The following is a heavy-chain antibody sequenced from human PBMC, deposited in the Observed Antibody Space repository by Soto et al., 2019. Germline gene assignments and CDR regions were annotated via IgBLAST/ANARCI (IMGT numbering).Heavy chain of an antibody. J-gene: IGHJ6*02. V-gene: IGHV3-9*01. D-gene: IGHD6-13*01. CDR2: ISWNSGSI. CDR3: AKGYSSSGTVYYGMDV. CDR1: GFTFDDYA. Sequence: LRLSCAASGFTFDDYAMHWVRQAPGKGLEWVSGISWNSGSIGYADSVKGRFTISRDNAKNSLYLQMNSLRAEDTALYYCAKGYSSSGTVYYGMDVWGQGTTVTVSS.